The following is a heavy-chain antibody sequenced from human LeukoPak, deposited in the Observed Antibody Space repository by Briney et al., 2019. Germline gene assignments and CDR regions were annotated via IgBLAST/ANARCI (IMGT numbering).Heavy chain of an antibody. Sequence: SVKVSCKASGGTFSSYTISWVRQAPGQGLEWMGRIIPILGIANYVQKFQGRVTMTRDTSTSTVSMELGSLRSEDTAVYYCARDEARDGYTNYLDYWGQGTLVTVSS. D-gene: IGHD5-24*01. V-gene: IGHV1-69*04. CDR1: GGTFSSYT. CDR3: ARDEARDGYTNYLDY. J-gene: IGHJ4*02. CDR2: IIPILGIA.